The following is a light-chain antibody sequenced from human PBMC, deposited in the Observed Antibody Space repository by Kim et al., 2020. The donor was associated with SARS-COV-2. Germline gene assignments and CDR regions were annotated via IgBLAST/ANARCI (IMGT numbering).Light chain of an antibody. CDR1: KLGDKF. Sequence: SYELTQPPSVSVSPGQTATITCSGDKLGDKFPSWYQQRPGQSPVLVIYQDAKRPSGIPERFSGSSYGNTATLTISETQAMDEADYYCQAWDTTTASVFGGGTKLTVL. CDR2: QDA. CDR3: QAWDTTTASV. J-gene: IGLJ2*01. V-gene: IGLV3-1*01.